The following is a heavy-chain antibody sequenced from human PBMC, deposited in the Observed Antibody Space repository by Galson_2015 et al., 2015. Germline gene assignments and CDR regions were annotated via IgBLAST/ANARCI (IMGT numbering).Heavy chain of an antibody. J-gene: IGHJ4*02. Sequence: ETLSLTCAVSGYSISSGYYWGWIRQPPGKGLEWIGSIYHSGSTYYNPSLKSRVTISVDTSKNQFSLKLSSVTAADTAVYYCARGIGRISQPHEFDYWGQGTLVTVSS. CDR2: IYHSGST. CDR3: ARGIGRISQPHEFDY. D-gene: IGHD2/OR15-2a*01. CDR1: GYSISSGYY. V-gene: IGHV4-38-2*01.